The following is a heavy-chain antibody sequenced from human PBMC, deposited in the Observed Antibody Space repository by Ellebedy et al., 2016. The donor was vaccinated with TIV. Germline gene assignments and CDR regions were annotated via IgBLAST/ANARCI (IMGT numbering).Heavy chain of an antibody. CDR3: AQSTAGYFN. D-gene: IGHD2/OR15-2a*01. CDR1: GFSFSSYW. J-gene: IGHJ4*02. V-gene: IGHV3-74*01. Sequence: GGSLRLSXVASGFSFSSYWIHWVRQTPGKGLVWVSFVNNDGSVTKYADSVKGRFTISRDNAKNTVYLQMNSLRAEDTAVYYCAQSTAGYFNWGQGTQVTVSS. CDR2: VNNDGSVT.